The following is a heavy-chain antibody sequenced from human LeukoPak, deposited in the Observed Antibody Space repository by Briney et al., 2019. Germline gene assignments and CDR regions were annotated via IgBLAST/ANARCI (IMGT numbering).Heavy chain of an antibody. J-gene: IGHJ6*02. CDR2: IYYSGST. D-gene: IGHD5-18*01. V-gene: IGHV4-59*01. CDR3: ARGRGYSYGNSYYYYGMDF. Sequence: AETLSLTGSVPGGSIRSYYWGWFPQRPGKGLGWMGYIYYSGSTNYNPSLKSRVTISVDTSKNQVSLKLSSVTAADTAVYYCARGRGYSYGNSYYYYGMDFWGQGTMVTVSS. CDR1: GGSIRSYY.